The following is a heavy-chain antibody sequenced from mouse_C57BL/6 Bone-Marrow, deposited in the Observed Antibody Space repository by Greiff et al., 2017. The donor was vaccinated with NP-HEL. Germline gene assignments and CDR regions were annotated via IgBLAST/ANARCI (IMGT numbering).Heavy chain of an antibody. CDR3: ARGAY. CDR2: IYPGDGDT. J-gene: IGHJ3*01. CDR1: GYEFSNYW. Sequence: VMLVESGAELVKPGASAKISCKASGYEFSNYWMNWVKQRPGKGLEWIRQIYPGDGDTNYNGKFKDKATLTADKSSSTAYMQLSRLTSEDSAVYFCARGAYWGQGTLVTVSA. V-gene: IGHV1-80*01.